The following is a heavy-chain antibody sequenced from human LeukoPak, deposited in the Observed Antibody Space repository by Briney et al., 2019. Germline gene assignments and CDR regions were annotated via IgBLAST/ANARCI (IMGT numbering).Heavy chain of an antibody. CDR1: GYSFTSYW. Sequence: GESLKISCKGSGYSFTSYWIGWVRQMPEKGLEWMEIIYPGDSDTRYSPSFQGQVTISADKSISTAYLQWSSLKASETAMYYCASSITIFGVAFFYWGQGTLVTVSS. CDR3: ASSITIFGVAFFY. D-gene: IGHD3-3*01. CDR2: IYPGDSDT. J-gene: IGHJ4*02. V-gene: IGHV5-51*01.